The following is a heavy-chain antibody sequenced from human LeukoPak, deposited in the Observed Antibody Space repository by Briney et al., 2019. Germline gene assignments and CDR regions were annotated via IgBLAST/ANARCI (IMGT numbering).Heavy chain of an antibody. Sequence: GESPKISCKCSGYSLTSYWIGWVRQMPGQGQEWRGIIYPGDSDTRYSPSFQVQVTISADKSISTAYLQWSSLKASDTAMYYCARRAYRYHAFDIWGQGTMVTVSS. CDR1: GYSLTSYW. J-gene: IGHJ3*02. V-gene: IGHV5-51*01. D-gene: IGHD2-2*02. CDR2: IYPGDSDT. CDR3: ARRAYRYHAFDI.